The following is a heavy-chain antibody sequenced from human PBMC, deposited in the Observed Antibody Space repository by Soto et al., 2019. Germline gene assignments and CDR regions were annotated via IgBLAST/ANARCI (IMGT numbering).Heavy chain of an antibody. J-gene: IGHJ4*02. D-gene: IGHD2-2*01. Sequence: ASVKVSCKASGYTFTSYDINWVRQATGQGLEWMGWMNPNSGNTGYAQKFRGRVTMTRNTSISKAYMELSSLRSEDTAVYYCARGSRCSSTSCYVYLDDYWGQGTLVTVSS. CDR1: GYTFTSYD. CDR3: ARGSRCSSTSCYVYLDDY. CDR2: MNPNSGNT. V-gene: IGHV1-8*01.